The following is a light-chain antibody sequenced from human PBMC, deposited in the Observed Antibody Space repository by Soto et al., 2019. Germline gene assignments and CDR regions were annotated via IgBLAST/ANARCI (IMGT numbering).Light chain of an antibody. Sequence: DLPMTQSPSSLSASVGDRVTITCRASQSIDNYLTWYQQKSGKAPQLLIYSASHLQSGVPSRFSGGGYGTDFILTISSLQPEDSAIYFCQQSITAPLTFGGGTKVEIK. CDR2: SAS. CDR1: QSIDNY. CDR3: QQSITAPLT. V-gene: IGKV1-39*01. J-gene: IGKJ4*01.